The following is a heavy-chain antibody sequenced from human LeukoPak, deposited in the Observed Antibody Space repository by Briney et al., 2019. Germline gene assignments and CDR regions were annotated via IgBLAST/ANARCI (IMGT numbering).Heavy chain of an antibody. D-gene: IGHD1-20*01. CDR3: ARLEVPWYNWNPGPHNWFDP. CDR2: IYYSGST. CDR1: GGSISSYY. Sequence: SETLSLTCTVSGGSISSYYWSWIRQPPGKGLEWIGYIYYSGSTNYNPSLKSRVTISVDTSKNQFSLKLSPVTAADTAVYYCARLEVPWYNWNPGPHNWFDPWGQGTLVTVSS. J-gene: IGHJ5*02. V-gene: IGHV4-59*01.